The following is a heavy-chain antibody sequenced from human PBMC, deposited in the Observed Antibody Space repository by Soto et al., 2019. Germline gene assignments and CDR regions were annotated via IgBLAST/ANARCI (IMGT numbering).Heavy chain of an antibody. CDR3: ARDGFNDDILTGYRFYNWFDP. V-gene: IGHV1-69*01. CDR2: IIPIFGTA. J-gene: IGHJ5*02. Sequence: QVQLVQSGAEVKKPGSSVQVSCKASGGTFSSYAISWVRQAPGQGLEWMGGIIPIFGTANYAQKFQGRVTITADESTSTAYMELSSLRSEDTAVYYCARDGFNDDILTGYRFYNWFDPWGQGTLVTVSS. D-gene: IGHD3-9*01. CDR1: GGTFSSYA.